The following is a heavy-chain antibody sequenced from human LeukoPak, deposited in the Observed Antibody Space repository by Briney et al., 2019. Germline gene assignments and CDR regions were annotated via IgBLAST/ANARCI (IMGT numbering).Heavy chain of an antibody. V-gene: IGHV1-69*05. CDR1: GGTFSSYA. Sequence: ASVKVSCKASGGTFSSYAISWVRQAPGQGLEWMGGIIPIFGTANYAQEFQGRVTITTDESTSTAYMELSSLRSEDTAVYYCARAGSWFGEFTHYYYMDVWGKGTTVTVSS. CDR2: IIPIFGTA. J-gene: IGHJ6*03. CDR3: ARAGSWFGEFTHYYYMDV. D-gene: IGHD3-10*01.